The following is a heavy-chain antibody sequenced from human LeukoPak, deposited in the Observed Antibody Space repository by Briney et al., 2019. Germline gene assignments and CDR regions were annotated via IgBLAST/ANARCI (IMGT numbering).Heavy chain of an antibody. J-gene: IGHJ4*02. CDR3: AREKYYYYGSGSFSYFDY. CDR1: GGTYSSYA. D-gene: IGHD3-10*01. CDR2: IIPIFGTA. V-gene: IGHV1-69*13. Sequence: SVKVSCKASGGTYSSYAISWVRQAPGQGLEWMGGIIPIFGTANYAQKFQGRVTITADESTSTAYMELSSLRSEDTAVYYCAREKYYYYGSGSFSYFDYWGQGTLVTVSS.